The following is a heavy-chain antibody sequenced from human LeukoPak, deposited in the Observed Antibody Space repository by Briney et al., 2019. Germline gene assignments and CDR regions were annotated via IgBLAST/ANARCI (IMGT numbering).Heavy chain of an antibody. CDR2: ISGSGGST. V-gene: IGHV3-23*01. CDR3: AKGVLSGYDSDYYGMDV. CDR1: GFTFSSYA. J-gene: IGHJ6*02. Sequence: GGSLRLSCAASGFTFSSYAMSWVRQAPGKGLEWVSAISGSGGSTYYADFVKGRFTISRDNSKNTLYLKTNSLRAEDTAVYYCAKGVLSGYDSDYYGMDVWGQGTTVTVSS. D-gene: IGHD5-12*01.